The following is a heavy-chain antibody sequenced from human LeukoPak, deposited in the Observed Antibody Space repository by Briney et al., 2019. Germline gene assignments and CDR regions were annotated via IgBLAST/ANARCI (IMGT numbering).Heavy chain of an antibody. J-gene: IGHJ2*01. CDR3: ARESLDYGDYGWYFDL. Sequence: GGSLRLSCAASGFTFSSYAMHWVRQAPGKGLEYVSAISSNGGSTYYANSVKGRFTISRDNSKNTLYLQMGSLRAEDMAVYYCARESLDYGDYGWYFDLWGRGTLATVSS. CDR1: GFTFSSYA. D-gene: IGHD4-17*01. V-gene: IGHV3-64*01. CDR2: ISSNGGST.